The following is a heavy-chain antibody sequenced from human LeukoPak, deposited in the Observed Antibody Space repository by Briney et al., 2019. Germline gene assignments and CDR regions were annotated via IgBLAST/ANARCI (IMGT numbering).Heavy chain of an antibody. Sequence: GGSLRLSCAASGFTFSSYWMHWVRQAPGKGLVWVSRVNSDGTGTTYADSVEGRFTISRDNAKNTVYLQMNSLRAEDAAIYYCIRTLIVATYPHMDVWRKGTTVPVSS. CDR3: IRTLIVATYPHMDV. CDR2: VNSDGTGT. CDR1: GFTFSSYW. V-gene: IGHV3-74*01. J-gene: IGHJ6*03. D-gene: IGHD5-12*01.